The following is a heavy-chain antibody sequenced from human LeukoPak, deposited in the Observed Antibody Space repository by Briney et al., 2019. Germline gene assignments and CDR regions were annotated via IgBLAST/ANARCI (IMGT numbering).Heavy chain of an antibody. CDR1: GGSFSGYY. CDR3: ARRGYSGHYFDY. CDR2: INHSGST. Sequence: SETLSLTCAVYGGSFSGYYWSWIRQPPGKGLEWIGEINHSGSTNYNPSLKSRVTISVDTSKNQFSLELSSVTAADTAVYYCARRGYSGHYFDYWGQGTLVTVSS. V-gene: IGHV4-34*01. J-gene: IGHJ4*02. D-gene: IGHD5-18*01.